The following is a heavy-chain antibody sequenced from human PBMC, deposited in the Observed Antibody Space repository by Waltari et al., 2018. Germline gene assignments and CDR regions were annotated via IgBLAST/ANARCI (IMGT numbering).Heavy chain of an antibody. V-gene: IGHV1-8*01. CDR1: GYTFTSYD. CDR2: MNPNSGNT. D-gene: IGHD3-10*01. Sequence: QVQLVQSGAEVKKPGASVKVSCKASGYTFTSYDINWVRHATGQGLEWMGWMNPNSGNTGYAQKVQGRVTMTRNTSISTAYMELSSLRSEDTAVYYCARAHSGSDLSLSYYFDYWGQGTLVTVSS. CDR3: ARAHSGSDLSLSYYFDY. J-gene: IGHJ4*02.